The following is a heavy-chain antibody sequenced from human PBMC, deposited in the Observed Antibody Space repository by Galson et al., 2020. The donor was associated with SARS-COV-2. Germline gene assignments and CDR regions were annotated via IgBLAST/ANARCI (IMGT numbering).Heavy chain of an antibody. D-gene: IGHD6-13*01. V-gene: IGHV4-34*01. CDR3: ASSSWSYWYFGL. CDR1: GGSFSGYY. CDR2: INHSGST. J-gene: IGHJ2*01. Sequence: ETSETLFLTCAVHGGSFSGYYWSWIRQPPGKGLEWSGEINHSGSTNYKPSLNIRVTISVATSTNQFSLKLSSVTAADTAVYYCASSSWSYWYFGLWGRGPLVTVSS.